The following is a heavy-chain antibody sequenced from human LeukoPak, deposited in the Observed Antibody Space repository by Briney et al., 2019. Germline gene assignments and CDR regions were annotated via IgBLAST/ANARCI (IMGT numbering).Heavy chain of an antibody. D-gene: IGHD2-15*01. J-gene: IGHJ3*02. CDR1: GFTFSSSA. CDR3: ARDGCSGGSCYLDAFDI. V-gene: IGHV3-48*01. CDR2: ISSSSSTI. Sequence: QPGGSLGLSCAASGFTFSSSAMNWVRQAPGEGLEWVSYISSSSSTIYYADSVKGRFTISRDNAKNSLYLQMNSLRAEDTAVYYCARDGCSGGSCYLDAFDIWGQGTMVTVSS.